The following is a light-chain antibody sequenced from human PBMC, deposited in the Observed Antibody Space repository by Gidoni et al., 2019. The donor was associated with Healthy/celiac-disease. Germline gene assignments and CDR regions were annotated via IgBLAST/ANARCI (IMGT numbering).Light chain of an antibody. J-gene: IGKJ3*01. CDR2: AAS. V-gene: IGKV1-27*01. CDR3: QKYNSASKT. CDR1: QCISNY. Sequence: DIQMTQSPSSLSASVGDRVTITCRASQCISNYLAWYQQKPGKVPKLLSYAASTLQSGVPSRFSGSGSGTDFTLTISSLQPEDVATYYCQKYNSASKTFGHGTKVDIK.